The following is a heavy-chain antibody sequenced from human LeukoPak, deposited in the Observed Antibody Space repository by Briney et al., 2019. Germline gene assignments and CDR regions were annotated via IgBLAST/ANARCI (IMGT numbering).Heavy chain of an antibody. Sequence: ASVKVSFKASGYTFTIYYMHWVRQAPGQGLEWMGIINPSGGSTSYAQKFQGRVTMTRDTSTSTVYMELSSLRSEDTAVYYCARAYGPLPGGNPWFDPWGQGTLVTVSS. V-gene: IGHV1-46*01. D-gene: IGHD4-23*01. CDR2: INPSGGST. CDR1: GYTFTIYY. J-gene: IGHJ5*02. CDR3: ARAYGPLPGGNPWFDP.